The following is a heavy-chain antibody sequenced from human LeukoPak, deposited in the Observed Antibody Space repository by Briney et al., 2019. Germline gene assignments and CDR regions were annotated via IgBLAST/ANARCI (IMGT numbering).Heavy chain of an antibody. CDR3: ARDGVATNTNVTLLYYYYGMDV. Sequence: SVKVSCKASGGTFSSYAISWVRQAPGQGLEWMGGIIPIFGTANYAQKFQGRVTITADESTSTAYMELSSLRSEDTAVYYCARDGVATNTNVTLLYYYYGMDVWGQGTTVTVSS. CDR2: IIPIFGTA. CDR1: GGTFSSYA. V-gene: IGHV1-69*13. D-gene: IGHD5-12*01. J-gene: IGHJ6*02.